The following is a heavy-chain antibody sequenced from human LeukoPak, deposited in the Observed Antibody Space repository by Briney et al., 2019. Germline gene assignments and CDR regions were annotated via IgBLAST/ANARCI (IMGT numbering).Heavy chain of an antibody. V-gene: IGHV4-31*03. CDR1: GGSISSGGYY. CDR3: ARNLVPRVTGFDP. CDR2: IYYSGST. J-gene: IGHJ5*02. D-gene: IGHD2-21*02. Sequence: SETLSLTCTVSGGSISSGGYYWSWIRQHPGKGLEWIGYIYYSGSTYYSPSLKSRVTISVDTSKNQFSLKLSSVTAADTAVYYCARNLVPRVTGFDPWGQGTLVTVSS.